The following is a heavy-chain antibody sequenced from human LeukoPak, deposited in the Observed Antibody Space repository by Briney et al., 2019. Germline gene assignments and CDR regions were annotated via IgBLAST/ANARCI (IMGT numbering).Heavy chain of an antibody. CDR1: GFTFSDYY. CDR2: INWNGGST. V-gene: IGHV3-20*04. D-gene: IGHD3-22*01. J-gene: IGHJ4*02. Sequence: GGSLRLSCAASGFTFSDYYMSWIRQVPGKGLEWVSGINWNGGSTGYADSVKGRFTISRDNAKNSLYLQMNSLRAEDTAVYYCASSYYDSSGYSDYWGQGTLVTVSS. CDR3: ASSYYDSSGYSDY.